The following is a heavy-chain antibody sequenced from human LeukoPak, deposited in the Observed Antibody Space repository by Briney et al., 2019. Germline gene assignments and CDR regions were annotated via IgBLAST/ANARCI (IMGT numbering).Heavy chain of an antibody. CDR3: AKDDAWLQYGN. Sequence: PGGSLRLSCAASAFTFSNYWMSWVRQAPGKGLEWVANIKQDGSEKNYVDSVKGRFTISRDNAKSSLCLQMNSLRPEDTAVYYCAKDDAWLQYGNWGRGTLVTVSS. J-gene: IGHJ4*02. CDR2: IKQDGSEK. D-gene: IGHD5-24*01. V-gene: IGHV3-7*03. CDR1: AFTFSNYW.